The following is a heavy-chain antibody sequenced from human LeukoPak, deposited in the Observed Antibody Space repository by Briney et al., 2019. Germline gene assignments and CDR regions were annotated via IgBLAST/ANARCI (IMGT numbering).Heavy chain of an antibody. D-gene: IGHD3-10*01. CDR3: ARLWFGEYDAFDI. CDR1: GYSFTSYW. CDR2: IYPGDSDT. Sequence: GESLKTSCKGSGYSFTSYWIGWVRQISGKGLEWMGIIYPGDSDTSFCPSFQGPVTILADQPPSPAYLQWNSLKAWDTAMYFCARLWFGEYDAFDIWGQGTMVTVSS. V-gene: IGHV5-51*01. J-gene: IGHJ3*02.